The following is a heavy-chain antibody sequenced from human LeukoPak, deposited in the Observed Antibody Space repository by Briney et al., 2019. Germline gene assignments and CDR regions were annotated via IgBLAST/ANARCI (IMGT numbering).Heavy chain of an antibody. J-gene: IGHJ5*02. CDR2: IIPILGLA. CDR1: GGTFSSYA. Sequence: GASVKVSCKASGGTFSSYAISWVRQAPGQGLEWMGRIIPILGLANYAQKFQGRVTITADKSTSTAYMELSSLRSEDTAVYYCARHSDYDGSNWFDPWGQGTLVTVSS. V-gene: IGHV1-69*04. CDR3: ARHSDYDGSNWFDP. D-gene: IGHD3-3*01.